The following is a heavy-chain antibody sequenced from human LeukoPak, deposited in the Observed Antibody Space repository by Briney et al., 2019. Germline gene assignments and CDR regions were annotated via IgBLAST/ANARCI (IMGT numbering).Heavy chain of an antibody. CDR1: GGSISSSSYY. Sequence: SETLSLTCTVSGGSISSSSYYWGWIRQPPGKGLEWIGSIYYSGSTYYNPSLTSRVTISVDTSKNQFSLKLSSVTAADTAVYYCARHAGGATGPYDWFDPWGQGTLVTVSS. CDR3: ARHAGGATGPYDWFDP. D-gene: IGHD1-26*01. J-gene: IGHJ5*02. CDR2: IYYSGST. V-gene: IGHV4-39*01.